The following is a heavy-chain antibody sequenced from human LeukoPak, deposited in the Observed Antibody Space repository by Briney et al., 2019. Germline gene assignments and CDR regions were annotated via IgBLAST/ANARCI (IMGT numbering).Heavy chain of an antibody. CDR3: ATGLAAAGTRGPY. CDR1: GFIFSSDS. CDR2: ISSTGAYI. J-gene: IGHJ4*02. D-gene: IGHD6-13*01. V-gene: IGHV3-21*01. Sequence: GALRLSCATSGFIFSSDSMIWVRQAPGKGLEWVSSISSTGAYIYYADSLKGRFTISRDNAKNSLYLQMNSLRADDTAVYYCATGLAAAGTRGPYWGQGTLVTVSS.